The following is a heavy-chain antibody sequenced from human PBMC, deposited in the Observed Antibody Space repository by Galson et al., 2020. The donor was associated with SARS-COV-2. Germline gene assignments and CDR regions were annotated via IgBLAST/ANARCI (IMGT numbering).Heavy chain of an antibody. Sequence: GESLKISCAASGFTFSSHAMNWVRQAPGKGLEWLSSISTSGGYIYDAESVKGRFTTSRDNAKNSVYLQMHSLSGEDTGLYYCARAPILQAGGIRGSNWYFDLWGRGTPVTVSS. CDR3: ARAPILQAGGIRGSNWYFDL. CDR2: ISTSGGYI. J-gene: IGHJ2*01. D-gene: IGHD6-13*01. V-gene: IGHV3-21*03. CDR1: GFTFSSHA.